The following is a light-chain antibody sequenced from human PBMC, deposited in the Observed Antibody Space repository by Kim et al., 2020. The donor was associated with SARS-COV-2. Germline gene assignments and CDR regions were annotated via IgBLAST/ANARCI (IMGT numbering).Light chain of an antibody. CDR1: SGHSTYI. CDR2: LEGSGTY. V-gene: IGLV4-60*03. J-gene: IGLJ3*02. Sequence: QPVLTQSSSASASLGSSVKFTCTLSSGHSTYIIAWHQQQPGKAPRFLMKLEGSGTYYKGSGVPDRFSGSSSGADRYLTISNLQSEDEADYYCETWDTNTRVFGGGTKLTV. CDR3: ETWDTNTRV.